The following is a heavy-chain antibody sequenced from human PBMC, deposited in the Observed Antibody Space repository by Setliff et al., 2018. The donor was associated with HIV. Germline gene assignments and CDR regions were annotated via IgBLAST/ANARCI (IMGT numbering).Heavy chain of an antibody. CDR1: GGSISSSHYY. J-gene: IGHJ4*02. CDR3: ARHMGSPADH. V-gene: IGHV4-39*01. CDR2: IYYSGST. Sequence: SETLSLTCKVSGGSISSSHYYWGWIRQPPGKGLEWIGNIYYSGSTFYNPSFKSRVTMSVDTSKNQFSLRLTSVTVADTAVYFCARHMGSPADHWGQGTLVTVSS. D-gene: IGHD1-26*01.